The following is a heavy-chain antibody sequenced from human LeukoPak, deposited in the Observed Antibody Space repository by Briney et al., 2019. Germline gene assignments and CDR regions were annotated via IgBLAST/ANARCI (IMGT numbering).Heavy chain of an antibody. Sequence: SQTLSLTCAVSGGSISSGGYSWSWIRQPPGKGLEWIGYIYHSGSTYYNPSLKSRVTVSVDRSKNQLSLKLSSVTAADTAVYYCARLIRATNGMDVWGQGTTVTVSS. CDR3: ARLIRATNGMDV. V-gene: IGHV4-30-2*01. CDR2: IYHSGST. J-gene: IGHJ6*02. D-gene: IGHD1-26*01. CDR1: GGSISSGGYS.